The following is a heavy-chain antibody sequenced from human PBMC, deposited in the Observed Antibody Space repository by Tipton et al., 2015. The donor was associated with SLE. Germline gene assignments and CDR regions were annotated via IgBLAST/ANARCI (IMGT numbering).Heavy chain of an antibody. CDR2: TYYRSKWYD. D-gene: IGHD3-22*01. J-gene: IGHJ4*02. V-gene: IGHV6-1*01. CDR1: GDTVSTNRAA. Sequence: GLVKPSQTLSLTCVISGDTVSTNRAAWNWIRQSPSRGLEWLGRTYYRSKWYDDYALSVKGRITISPDTSKNQFSLQLSSVTPEDTAVYYCVRDYYDRSGYYPFDSWGQGTLVTVSS. CDR3: VRDYYDRSGYYPFDS.